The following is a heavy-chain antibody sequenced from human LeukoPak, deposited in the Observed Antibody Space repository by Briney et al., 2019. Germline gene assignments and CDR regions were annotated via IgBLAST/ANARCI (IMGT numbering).Heavy chain of an antibody. CDR3: ARDQGGYSYGYDL. CDR1: GFTFSSYS. V-gene: IGHV3-48*01. CDR2: ISSSSSTI. D-gene: IGHD5-18*01. J-gene: IGHJ5*02. Sequence: QPGGSLRLYCAASGFTFSSYSMNWVRQAPGKGLEWVSYISSSSSTIYYADSVKGRFTISRDNAKNSLYLQMNSLRAEDTAVYYCARDQGGYSYGYDLWGQGTLVTVSS.